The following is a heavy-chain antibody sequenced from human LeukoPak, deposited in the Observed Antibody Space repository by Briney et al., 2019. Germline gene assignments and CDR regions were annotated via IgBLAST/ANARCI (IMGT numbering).Heavy chain of an antibody. CDR2: LYHSGSI. V-gene: IGHV4-38-2*02. CDR3: ARRGYSYGYVT. Sequence: PSETLSLTCTVSGYSISSGYYWAWIRQPPGKGLEWIGSLYHSGSIYYNPSLKSRVTISVDTSKNQFSLKLSSVTAADTAVYYCARRGYSYGYVTWGQGTLVTVSS. CDR1: GYSISSGYY. D-gene: IGHD5-18*01. J-gene: IGHJ5*02.